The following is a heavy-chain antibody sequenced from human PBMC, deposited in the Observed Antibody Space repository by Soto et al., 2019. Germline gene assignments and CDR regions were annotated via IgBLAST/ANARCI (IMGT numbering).Heavy chain of an antibody. CDR3: ARRRGYCSSTSCPPIDY. CDR1: GFTFSSYS. Sequence: GGSLRLSCAASGFTFSSYSMNWVRQAPGKGLEWVSSISSSSSYIYYADSVKGRFAISRDNAKNSLYLQMNSLRAEDTAVYYCARRRGYCSSTSCPPIDYWGQGTLVTVSS. CDR2: ISSSSSYI. V-gene: IGHV3-21*01. D-gene: IGHD2-2*01. J-gene: IGHJ4*02.